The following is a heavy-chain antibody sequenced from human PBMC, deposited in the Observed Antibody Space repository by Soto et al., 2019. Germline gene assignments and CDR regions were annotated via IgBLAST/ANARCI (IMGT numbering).Heavy chain of an antibody. CDR1: GFIFSSYW. CDR2: TNEDGSIT. J-gene: IGHJ4*02. V-gene: IGHV3-74*01. Sequence: EVQLVESGGGLVQPGGSLRLSCEVSGFIFSSYWMHWVRQVPGKGLVWVSRTNEDGSITNYADSVRGRFTISRDNAKNTLNLEMNRRRVEDTAVYYCTRERGGRGGYWGQGTLVTVSS. CDR3: TRERGGRGGY. D-gene: IGHD3-16*01.